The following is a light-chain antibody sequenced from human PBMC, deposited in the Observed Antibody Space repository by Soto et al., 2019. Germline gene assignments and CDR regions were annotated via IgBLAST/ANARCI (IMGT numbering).Light chain of an antibody. CDR1: SSDVGGYNY. Sequence: QSALTQPPSASGSPGQSVTISCTGTSSDVGGYNYVSWYQQHPGKAPKLMIYEVSKRPSGVPDPFSGSKSGNTASLTVSGLQAEDEADYYCSSYAGSHNVVFGGGTKLTVL. V-gene: IGLV2-8*01. CDR2: EVS. CDR3: SSYAGSHNVV. J-gene: IGLJ2*01.